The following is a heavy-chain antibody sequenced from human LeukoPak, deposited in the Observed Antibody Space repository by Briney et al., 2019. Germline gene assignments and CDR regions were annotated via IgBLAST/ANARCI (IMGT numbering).Heavy chain of an antibody. Sequence: ASVKVSCKASGGTFSSYAISWVRQAPGQGLEWMGGIIPIFGTANYAQKFQGRVTITTDESTSTAYMELSSLRSEDTAVYYCARARRDSSGYYYYNYYMDVWGKGTTVTVSS. V-gene: IGHV1-69*05. CDR1: GGTFSSYA. D-gene: IGHD3-22*01. CDR3: ARARRDSSGYYYYNYYMDV. J-gene: IGHJ6*03. CDR2: IIPIFGTA.